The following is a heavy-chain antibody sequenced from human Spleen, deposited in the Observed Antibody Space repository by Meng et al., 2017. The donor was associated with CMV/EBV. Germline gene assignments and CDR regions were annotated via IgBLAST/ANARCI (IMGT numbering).Heavy chain of an antibody. Sequence: TLKISCAASVFTFDDYAMHWVRQAPGKGLEWVAGISWNSGSIDYADAVKGRFTMSRDNAKNSLFLQMNSLRAEDTALYYCAKDMNEWFGELSLDFWGQGTLVTVSS. D-gene: IGHD3-10*01. V-gene: IGHV3-9*01. J-gene: IGHJ4*02. CDR3: AKDMNEWFGELSLDF. CDR1: VFTFDDYA. CDR2: ISWNSGSI.